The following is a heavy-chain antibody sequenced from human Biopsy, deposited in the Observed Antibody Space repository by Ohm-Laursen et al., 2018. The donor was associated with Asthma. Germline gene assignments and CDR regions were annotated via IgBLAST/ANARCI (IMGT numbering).Heavy chain of an antibody. D-gene: IGHD4-17*01. Sequence: SQTLSLTCVVSGGSVSSGNNSWTWIRQPPGKGLEWIGYMYHSGSTYYNPSLKSRVSISLDTSKNQFSLSLTSVTAADTAVYYCARTTYGDDGFDPWGQGTLVTVSS. CDR1: GGSVSSGNNS. J-gene: IGHJ5*02. CDR3: ARTTYGDDGFDP. CDR2: MYHSGST. V-gene: IGHV4-30-2*05.